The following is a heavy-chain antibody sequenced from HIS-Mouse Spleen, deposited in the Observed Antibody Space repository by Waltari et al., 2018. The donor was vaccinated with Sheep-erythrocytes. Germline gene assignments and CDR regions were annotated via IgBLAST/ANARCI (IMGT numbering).Heavy chain of an antibody. CDR1: GRSFSGYY. CDR2: INHSGST. D-gene: IGHD6-19*01. J-gene: IGHJ3*02. CDR3: ALSVDLAGAFDI. Sequence: QVQLQQWGAGLLKPSETLSPTFAVYGRSFSGYYWSWIRQPPGKGLEWIGEINHSGSTNYNPSLKSRVTISVDTSKNQFSLKLSSVTAADTAVYYCALSVDLAGAFDIWGQGTMVTVSS. V-gene: IGHV4-34*01.